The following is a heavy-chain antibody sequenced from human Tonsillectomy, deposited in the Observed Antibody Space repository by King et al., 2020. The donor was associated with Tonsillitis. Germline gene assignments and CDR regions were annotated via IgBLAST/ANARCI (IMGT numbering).Heavy chain of an antibody. Sequence: QLQESGPGLVKPSETLSLTCTVSGGSISSSSYFWGWIRQSPGKGLEWIGSIDYSGRTYYNPSLKRRVIISVDTSKNQFSLKLSSVTAADTAVYYCASHHVVVTAIYSFDSWGQGTLVTVSS. CDR3: ASHHVVVTAIYSFDS. CDR2: IDYSGRT. D-gene: IGHD2-21*02. J-gene: IGHJ4*02. CDR1: GGSISSSSYF. V-gene: IGHV4-39*01.